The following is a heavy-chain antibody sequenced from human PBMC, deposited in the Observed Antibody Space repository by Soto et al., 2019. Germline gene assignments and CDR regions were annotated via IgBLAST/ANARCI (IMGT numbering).Heavy chain of an antibody. Sequence: PSETLSLTCTVSGGSISSYYGSWIRQPPGKGLEWIGYIYYSGSTNYNPSLKSRVTISVDTSKNQFSLKLSSVTAADTAVYYCARDGAAAIDWGQGALVTVSS. CDR2: IYYSGST. D-gene: IGHD6-13*01. CDR1: GGSISSYY. CDR3: ARDGAAAID. V-gene: IGHV4-59*01. J-gene: IGHJ4*02.